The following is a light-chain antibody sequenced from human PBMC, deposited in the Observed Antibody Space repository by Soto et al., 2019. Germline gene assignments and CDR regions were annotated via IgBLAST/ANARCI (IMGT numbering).Light chain of an antibody. CDR2: WAS. Sequence: DIVMTQSPDSLAVSLGERATINCKSSQSVLYTSMNKNYLAWYQQKPGQPPKLLIYWASTRESGVPDRFSGSGSGTDFTLTISSLQAEDVAVYYCQQYYSTPFTFCPGTKVDI. CDR1: QSVLYTSMNKNY. J-gene: IGKJ3*01. CDR3: QQYYSTPFT. V-gene: IGKV4-1*01.